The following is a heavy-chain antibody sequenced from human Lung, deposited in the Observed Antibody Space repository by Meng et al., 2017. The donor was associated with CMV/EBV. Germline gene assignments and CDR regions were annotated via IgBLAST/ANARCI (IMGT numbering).Heavy chain of an antibody. CDR2: ITHSGIT. J-gene: IGHJ4*02. CDR1: GESFSGYY. Sequence: SXTLSLXCAVHGESFSGYYWSWIRQPPGKGLEWIGEITHSGITNYNTSLKSRVTISLDTSKNQFSLKLNSVAAADTAVFYCARTLPPAGSHRLDYWGQGTXVTVSS. V-gene: IGHV4-34*01. D-gene: IGHD1-1*01. CDR3: ARTLPPAGSHRLDY.